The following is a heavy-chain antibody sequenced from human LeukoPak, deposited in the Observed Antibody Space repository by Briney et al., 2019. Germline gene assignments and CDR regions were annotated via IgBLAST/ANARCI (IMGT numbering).Heavy chain of an antibody. CDR1: GGSISSSSYY. CDR2: IYYSGST. Sequence: KSSETLSLTCTVSGGSISSSSYYWGWIRQPPGKGLEWIGSIYYSGSTYYNPSLKSRVTISLDTSKNQFSLKLSSVTAADTAVYYCANSIDFDYGDYYFDYWGQGALVTISS. J-gene: IGHJ4*02. D-gene: IGHD4-17*01. V-gene: IGHV4-39*07. CDR3: ANSIDFDYGDYYFDY.